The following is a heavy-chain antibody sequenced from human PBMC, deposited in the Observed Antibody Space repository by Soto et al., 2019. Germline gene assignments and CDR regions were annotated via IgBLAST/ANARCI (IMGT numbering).Heavy chain of an antibody. Sequence: SGPTLVNPTQTLTLTCTFSGFSLSTSGMCVSWIRQPPGKALEWLARIDWDDDKYYSTSLKTRLTISKDTSKNQVVLTMTNMDPVDTATYYCARITIFGLAGGIDYWGQGTLVTFSS. CDR3: ARITIFGLAGGIDY. CDR2: IDWDDDK. CDR1: GFSLSTSGMC. D-gene: IGHD3-3*01. V-gene: IGHV2-70*11. J-gene: IGHJ4*02.